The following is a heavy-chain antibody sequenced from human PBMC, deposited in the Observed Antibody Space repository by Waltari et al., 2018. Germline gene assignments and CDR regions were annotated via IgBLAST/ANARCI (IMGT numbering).Heavy chain of an antibody. Sequence: QVQLQESGPGLVKPSETLSLTCAVSGYSISSGYYWGWIRQPPGKGLEWVSYISSSSSTIYYADSVKGRFTISRDNAKNSLYLQMNSLRAEDTAVYYCARNPTTVTHYWGQGTLVTVSS. CDR3: ARNPTTVTHY. V-gene: IGHV3-11*04. J-gene: IGHJ4*02. D-gene: IGHD4-17*01. CDR1: GYSISSGYY. CDR2: ISSSSSTI.